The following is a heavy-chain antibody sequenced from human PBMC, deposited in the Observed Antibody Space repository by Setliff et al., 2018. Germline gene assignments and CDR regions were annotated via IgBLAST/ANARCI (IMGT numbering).Heavy chain of an antibody. V-gene: IGHV4-38-2*01. CDR3: GRPLVGVTTGFEN. D-gene: IGHD1-26*01. J-gene: IGHJ4*02. Sequence: SETLSLTCAVSGYSISSGYYWGWIRQPPGKGLEWIGSIDHSGGTHYNPSLKSRVTISVDTAKNQFSLKLRSVTAADTAVYYCGRPLVGVTTGFENWGQGTLVTVSS. CDR2: IDHSGGT. CDR1: GYSISSGYY.